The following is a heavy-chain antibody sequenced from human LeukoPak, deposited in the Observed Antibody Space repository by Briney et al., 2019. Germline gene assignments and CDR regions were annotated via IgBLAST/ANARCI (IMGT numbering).Heavy chain of an antibody. CDR1: GFTFSSYW. J-gene: IGHJ3*02. CDR3: ARERFPTYYDFWSGPGVAFDI. CDR2: INTDGSST. Sequence: GGSLRLSCAASGFTFSSYWMHWVRQAPGKGLVWVSRINTDGSSTSYADSVKGRFTISRDNAKNTLYLQMNSLRAEDTAVYYCARERFPTYYDFWSGPGVAFDIWGQGTMVTVSS. V-gene: IGHV3-74*01. D-gene: IGHD3-3*01.